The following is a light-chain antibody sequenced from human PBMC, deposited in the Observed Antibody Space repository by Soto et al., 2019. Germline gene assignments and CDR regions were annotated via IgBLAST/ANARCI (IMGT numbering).Light chain of an antibody. J-gene: IGKJ4*01. Sequence: EIVLTQSPATLSLSPGERATLSCRASQSVTSCLAWYQQKPGQAPRLLIYDASNRATGIQARFSGSGSGTDFTRTISSLEPEDFAVYYCQQRSNWPPELTLGGGTKVQIK. V-gene: IGKV3-11*01. CDR2: DAS. CDR3: QQRSNWPPELT. CDR1: QSVTSC.